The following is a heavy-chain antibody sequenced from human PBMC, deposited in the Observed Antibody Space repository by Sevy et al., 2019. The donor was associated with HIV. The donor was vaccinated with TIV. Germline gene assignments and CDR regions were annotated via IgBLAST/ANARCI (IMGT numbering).Heavy chain of an antibody. CDR2: IEPDGSKK. J-gene: IGHJ4*02. CDR1: GFTFSIYW. V-gene: IGHV3-7*01. D-gene: IGHD6-13*01. Sequence: GGSLRLSCAASGFTFSIYWMTWVRQAPGKGLEWVANIEPDGSKKYYVYSVKGRFTISRDNAGNSLYLQMNSLRAEDTAVYYCARAIALADSYWGQGTQVTVSS. CDR3: ARAIALADSY.